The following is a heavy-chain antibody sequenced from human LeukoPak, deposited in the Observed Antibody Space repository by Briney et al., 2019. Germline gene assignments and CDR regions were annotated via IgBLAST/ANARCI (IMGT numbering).Heavy chain of an antibody. Sequence: GGSLRLSCAASGFTFSSYSMNWVRQAPGKGLEWASSISSSSSYIYYADSVMGRFTISRDNAKNSLYLQMNSLRSEDSALYYCAKDRGGVDYWGQGTLVTVSS. J-gene: IGHJ4*02. CDR3: AKDRGGVDY. D-gene: IGHD3-16*01. V-gene: IGHV3-21*04. CDR2: ISSSSSYI. CDR1: GFTFSSYS.